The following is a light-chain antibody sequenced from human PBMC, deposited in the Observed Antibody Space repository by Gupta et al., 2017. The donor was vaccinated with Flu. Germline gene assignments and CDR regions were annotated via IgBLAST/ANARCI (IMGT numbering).Light chain of an antibody. Sequence: QSVLTQPPSVSGAPGQRVTISCTGSSSNIGTGYDVHWYQLLPGTAPKVLIYGNNNRPSGVPDRFSGSKSGTSASLAITGLQAEDEADDYCQSSDSSLSGYVVFGGGTKLTVL. CDR1: SSNIGTGYD. CDR3: QSSDSSLSGYVV. J-gene: IGLJ2*01. V-gene: IGLV1-40*01. CDR2: GNN.